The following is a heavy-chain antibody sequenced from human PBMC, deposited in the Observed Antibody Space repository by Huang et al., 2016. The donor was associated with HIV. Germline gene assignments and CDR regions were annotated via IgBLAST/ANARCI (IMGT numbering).Heavy chain of an antibody. CDR3: ARARGYYDSSVSYYFDY. J-gene: IGHJ4*02. CDR1: GGTFSSYA. D-gene: IGHD3-22*01. V-gene: IGHV1-69*13. CDR2: TIPIFGTA. Sequence: QVQLVQSGAEVKKPGSSVKVSCKASGGTFSSYAISWVRQAPGQGLGWRGGTIPIFGTANYAQKFQGRVTITADESTSTAYMELSSLRSEDTAVYYCARARGYYDSSVSYYFDYWGQGTLVTVSS.